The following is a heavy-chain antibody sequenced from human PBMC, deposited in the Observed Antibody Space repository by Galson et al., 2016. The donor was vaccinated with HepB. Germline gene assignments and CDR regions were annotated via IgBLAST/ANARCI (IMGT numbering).Heavy chain of an antibody. Sequence: SLRLSCAASGFILSGSGMHWVRQASGKGLEWVGRIRSEAKTYATAYAASMKGRFTISRDDSKNTAYLQLNSLETEDTAVYYCTRHLDDYDAFDIWGQGTMVTVSS. CDR3: TRHLDDYDAFDI. D-gene: IGHD5-12*01. CDR1: GFILSGSG. CDR2: IRSEAKTYAT. V-gene: IGHV3-73*01. J-gene: IGHJ3*02.